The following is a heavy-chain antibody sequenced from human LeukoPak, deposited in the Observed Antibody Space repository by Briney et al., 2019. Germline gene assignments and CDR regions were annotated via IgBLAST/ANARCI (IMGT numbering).Heavy chain of an antibody. CDR3: ARVYYSSSYDYWYFDL. CDR1: GGSISSYY. J-gene: IGHJ2*01. V-gene: IGHV4-59*01. Sequence: SETLSLTCTVSGGSISSYYWSWIRQPPGKGLEWIGYIHYSGSTHYNPSLKSRVTISVDTSKNQVSLKLSSVTAADTAVYYCARVYYSSSYDYWYFDLWGRGTLVTVSS. D-gene: IGHD6-13*01. CDR2: IHYSGST.